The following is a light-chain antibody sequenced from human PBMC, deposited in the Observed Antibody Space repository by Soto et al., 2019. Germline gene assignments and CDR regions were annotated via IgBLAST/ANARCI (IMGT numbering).Light chain of an antibody. V-gene: IGKV3-20*01. CDR2: GAS. CDR1: QSVSSN. J-gene: IGKJ5*01. CDR3: QQYGSSPRIT. Sequence: EIVLTQSQGTLSFSPGERATLSCRASQSVSSNLAWYQQKPGQAPRLLFFGASIRATGIPDRFSGSGSGTDFTLTISRLEPEDFAVYYCQQYGSSPRITFGQGTRLEIK.